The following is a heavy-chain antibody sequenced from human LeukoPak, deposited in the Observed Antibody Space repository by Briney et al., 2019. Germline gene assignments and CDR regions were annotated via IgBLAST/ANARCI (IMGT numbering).Heavy chain of an antibody. J-gene: IGHJ4*02. CDR1: GGSISSYY. CDR3: ARAGDYYDSSGYYPFDY. CDR2: IYYSGST. V-gene: IGHV4-59*01. D-gene: IGHD3-22*01. Sequence: SATLSLTCTVSGGSISSYYWSWIRQPPGKGLEWIGYIYYSGSTNYNPSLKSRVTISVDTSKNQFSLKLSSVTAADTAVYYCARAGDYYDSSGYYPFDYWGQGTLVTVSS.